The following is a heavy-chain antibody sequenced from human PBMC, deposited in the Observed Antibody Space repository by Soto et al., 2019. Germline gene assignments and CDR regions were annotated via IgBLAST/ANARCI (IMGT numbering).Heavy chain of an antibody. D-gene: IGHD4-17*01. CDR1: GYSFTSYW. CDR3: ARLKSDYGDYGNYYYYGMDV. J-gene: IGHJ6*02. CDR2: IYPGDSYT. V-gene: IGHV5-51*01. Sequence: HGESLKISCKGSGYSFTSYWIGWVRQMPGKGLEWMGIIYPGDSYTRYSPSFQGQVTISADKSISTAYLQWSSLKASDTAMYYCARLKSDYGDYGNYYYYGMDVWGQGTTVTVSS.